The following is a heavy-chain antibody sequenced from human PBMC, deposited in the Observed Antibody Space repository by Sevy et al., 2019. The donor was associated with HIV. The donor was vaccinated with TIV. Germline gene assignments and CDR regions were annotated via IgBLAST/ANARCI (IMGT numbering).Heavy chain of an antibody. D-gene: IGHD5-18*01. CDR3: TTAPRRGYSYGYYYYGMDV. CDR2: IKSKTEGGTT. Sequence: GGSLRLSCAASGFTFSNAWMSWVRQAPGKGLEWVGRIKSKTEGGTTDYAAPVKGRFTISRDDSKNTLNLQMNSLKTEDTAVYYCTTAPRRGYSYGYYYYGMDVWGQGTTVTVSS. V-gene: IGHV3-15*01. J-gene: IGHJ6*02. CDR1: GFTFSNAW.